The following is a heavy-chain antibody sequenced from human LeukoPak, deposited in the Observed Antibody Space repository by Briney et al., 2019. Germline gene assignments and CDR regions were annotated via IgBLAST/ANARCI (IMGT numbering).Heavy chain of an antibody. CDR2: IYYSGST. J-gene: IGHJ3*02. CDR1: GGSISSYY. V-gene: IGHV4-59*08. CDR3: ARHNSDLDAFDI. D-gene: IGHD6-13*01. Sequence: SETLSLTCTVSGGSISSYYWSWIRQPPGKGLEWIGYIYYSGSTNYNPSLKSRVTISVDTSKNQFSLKLNSVTAADTAVYYCARHNSDLDAFDIWGQGTMVTVSS.